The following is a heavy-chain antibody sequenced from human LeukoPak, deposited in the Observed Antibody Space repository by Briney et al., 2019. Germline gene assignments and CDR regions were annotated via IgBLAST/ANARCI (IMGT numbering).Heavy chain of an antibody. V-gene: IGHV3-23*01. CDR3: AKDGPVKFLEWSPSYYFDY. Sequence: GGSLRLSCAASGFTFSSYAMSWVRQAPGKGLEWVSAISGSGGSTYYADSVKGRFTISRDNSKNTLYLQMNSLRAEDTAVYYCAKDGPVKFLEWSPSYYFDYWGQGTLVTVSS. CDR2: ISGSGGST. CDR1: GFTFSSYA. D-gene: IGHD3-3*01. J-gene: IGHJ4*02.